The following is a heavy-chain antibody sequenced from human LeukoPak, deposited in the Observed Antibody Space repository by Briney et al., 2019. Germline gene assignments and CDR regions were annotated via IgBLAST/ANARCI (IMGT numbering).Heavy chain of an antibody. J-gene: IGHJ4*02. CDR1: GGSISYYY. CDR2: ISYNRSS. D-gene: IGHD1-26*01. V-gene: IGHV4-59*01. Sequence: SETLSLTCTVSGGSISYYYWSWIRQPPGKGLEWVGYISYNRSSSKNPSLRSRVTMSLDTSKNQFSLDLTSVTAADTAVYYCARDPLGGSYSDYWGQGTLVTVSS. CDR3: ARDPLGGSYSDY.